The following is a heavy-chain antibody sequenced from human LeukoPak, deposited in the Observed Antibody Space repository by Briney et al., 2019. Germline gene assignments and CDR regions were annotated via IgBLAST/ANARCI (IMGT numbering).Heavy chain of an antibody. J-gene: IGHJ3*02. D-gene: IGHD1-26*01. Sequence: PSETLSLTCTVSGGSISSYYWSWIRQPPGKGLEWIGYIYYSGSTNYNPSLKSRVTISVDTSKNQFSLKLSSVTAADTAVYYCARDLSSGSYGTAFDIWGQGTMVTVSS. CDR2: IYYSGST. V-gene: IGHV4-59*01. CDR1: GGSISSYY. CDR3: ARDLSSGSYGTAFDI.